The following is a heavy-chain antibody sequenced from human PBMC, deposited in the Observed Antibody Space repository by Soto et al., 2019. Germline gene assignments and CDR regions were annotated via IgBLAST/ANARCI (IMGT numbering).Heavy chain of an antibody. Sequence: SETLSLTCTVSGGSISSYYWSWIRQPPGKGLEWIGYIYYSGSTNYNPSLKSRVTKDTSKNQVVLRMTNMDPVDTATYYCARSEYSVFDFWGQGTLVTVSS. J-gene: IGHJ4*01. V-gene: IGHV4-59*01. D-gene: IGHD2-15*01. CDR2: IYYSGST. CDR3: ARSEYSVFDF. CDR1: GGSISSYY.